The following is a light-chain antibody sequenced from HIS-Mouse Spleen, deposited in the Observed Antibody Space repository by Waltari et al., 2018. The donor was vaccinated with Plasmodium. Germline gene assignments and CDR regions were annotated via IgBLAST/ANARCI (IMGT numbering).Light chain of an antibody. J-gene: IGKJ1*01. V-gene: IGKV3-15*01. CDR3: QQYNNWPAWT. CDR2: GAS. Sequence: EIVMTQSPATLSVSPGERATLSCRASQSVSSNLAWYQQKPGQAPRLLIDGASTRATGIQARFSGSGSGTEFTLTISSLQSEDLAVYYCQQYNNWPAWTFGQGTKVEIK. CDR1: QSVSSN.